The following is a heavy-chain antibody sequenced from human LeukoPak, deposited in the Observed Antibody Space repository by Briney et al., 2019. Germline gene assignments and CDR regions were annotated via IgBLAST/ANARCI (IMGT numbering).Heavy chain of an antibody. CDR2: IYYSGST. CDR1: GGSINNYY. Sequence: SETLSLTCTVSGGSINNYYWSWIRQPPGKRLEWIGYIYYSGSTNYNPSLKSRVTISVDTSKNQFSLKLSSVTAADTAVYYCARLVGSSSYYFDYWGQGTLVTVSS. V-gene: IGHV4-59*01. D-gene: IGHD6-13*01. CDR3: ARLVGSSSYYFDY. J-gene: IGHJ4*02.